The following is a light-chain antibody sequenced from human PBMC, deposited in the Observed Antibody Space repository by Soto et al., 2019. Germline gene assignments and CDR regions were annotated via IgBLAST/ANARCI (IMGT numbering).Light chain of an antibody. CDR2: GAS. CDR1: QSVSSTS. CDR3: QHFDTSPPWT. J-gene: IGKJ1*01. V-gene: IGKV3-20*01. Sequence: EIVLTQSPGTLSFSPGERATLSCRASQSVSSTSLAWYQQKPGQAPRVLIYGASSRATGIPDRFSGSGSGTDCTLTISRLEPEDVAVYYCQHFDTSPPWTFGQGTKVEFK.